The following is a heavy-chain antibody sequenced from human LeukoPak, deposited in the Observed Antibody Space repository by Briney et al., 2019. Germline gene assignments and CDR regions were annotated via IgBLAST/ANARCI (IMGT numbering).Heavy chain of an antibody. Sequence: GGSLRLSCATSGFNFDRYTIHWVRQAPGKGLEWVSLAGWAGGTTYYSDSVRGRFTISRDSGKNSVYLQMNSLTTDDTAFYFCAKELDTMFSDYWGQGALVTVSS. CDR1: GFNFDRYT. J-gene: IGHJ4*02. CDR2: AGWAGGTT. V-gene: IGHV3-43*01. CDR3: AKELDTMFSDY. D-gene: IGHD5-18*01.